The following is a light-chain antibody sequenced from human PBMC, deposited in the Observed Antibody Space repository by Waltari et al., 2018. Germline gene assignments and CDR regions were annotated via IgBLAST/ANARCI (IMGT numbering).Light chain of an antibody. J-gene: IGLJ3*02. CDR2: DVT. CDR3: CSYASTTWV. V-gene: IGLV2-23*02. CDR1: SSAVGSYNF. Sequence: QSALTQPASVSGSPGLSITTSCTGTSSAVGSYNFVSWYQQHPGKAPKLMIYDVTKRPSGVSNRFSGSKSGNTASLTISGLQAGDEADYYCCSYASTTWVFGGGTRLTVL.